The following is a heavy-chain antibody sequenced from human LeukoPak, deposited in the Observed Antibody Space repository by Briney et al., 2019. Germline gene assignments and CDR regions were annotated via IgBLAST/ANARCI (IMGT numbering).Heavy chain of an antibody. Sequence: PGRSLRLSCAASGFTFSSYAMHWVRQAPGKGLEWVAVISYDGSNKYYADSVKGRFTISRDNSKNTLYLQMNSLRVEDTAVYYCARGDVAGGSRHLFIDYWGQGTLVTVSS. CDR1: GFTFSSYA. J-gene: IGHJ4*02. D-gene: IGHD6-19*01. CDR2: ISYDGSNK. CDR3: ARGDVAGGSRHLFIDY. V-gene: IGHV3-30-3*01.